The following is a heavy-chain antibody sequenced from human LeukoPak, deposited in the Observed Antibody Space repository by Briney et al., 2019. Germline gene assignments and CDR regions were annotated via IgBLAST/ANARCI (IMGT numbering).Heavy chain of an antibody. D-gene: IGHD3-10*01. J-gene: IGHJ4*02. V-gene: IGHV4-34*01. CDR1: GGSISSYY. Sequence: PSETLSLTCTVSGGSISSYYWSWIRQPPGKGLEWIGEINHSGSTNYNPSLKSRVTISVDTSKNQFSLKLSSVTAADTAVYYCARHSGTLPIWDWGQGTLVTVSS. CDR2: INHSGST. CDR3: ARHSGTLPIWD.